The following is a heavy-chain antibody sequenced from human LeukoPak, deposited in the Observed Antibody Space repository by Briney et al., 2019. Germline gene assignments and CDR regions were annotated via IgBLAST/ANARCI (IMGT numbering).Heavy chain of an antibody. CDR1: GFTFSDFY. D-gene: IGHD1-20*01. CDR3: ARRRYNWNAIDY. V-gene: IGHV3-11*01. Sequence: PGGSLRLSCAASGFTFSDFYMTWIRQAPGKGLEWVSYSSNGGSTIYYADSVKGRFTISRDNAKNSLYLQMNSLRAEDTAVYYCARRRYNWNAIDYWGQGTLVTVSS. J-gene: IGHJ4*02. CDR2: SSNGGSTI.